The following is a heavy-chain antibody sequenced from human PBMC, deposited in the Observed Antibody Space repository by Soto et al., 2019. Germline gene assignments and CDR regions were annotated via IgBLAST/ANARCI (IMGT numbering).Heavy chain of an antibody. J-gene: IGHJ3*02. CDR1: GRSISSYY. D-gene: IGHD1-26*01. Sequence: QVRLQESGPGLVKPSETLSLTCTVSGRSISSYYWSWIRQPPGKGLEWIGYIYYSGSTNYNPSLKSRVTISVDTSKNQFSLKLSCVTAADTAVYYCARRWGYAFDIWGQGTMVTVSS. V-gene: IGHV4-59*08. CDR2: IYYSGST. CDR3: ARRWGYAFDI.